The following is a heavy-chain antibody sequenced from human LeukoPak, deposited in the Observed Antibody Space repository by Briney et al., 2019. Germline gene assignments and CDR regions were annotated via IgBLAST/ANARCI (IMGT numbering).Heavy chain of an antibody. J-gene: IGHJ4*02. V-gene: IGHV3-74*01. CDR2: INSDGSST. CDR1: GFTFSSYW. Sequence: QAGGSLRLSCAASGFTFSSYWMHWVRQAPGKGLVWVSRINSDGSSTSYADSVKGRFTISRDNAKNTLYLQMNSLRVEDTAVYYCAKDFYDSSGSRYDYWGQGTLVTVSS. D-gene: IGHD3-22*01. CDR3: AKDFYDSSGSRYDY.